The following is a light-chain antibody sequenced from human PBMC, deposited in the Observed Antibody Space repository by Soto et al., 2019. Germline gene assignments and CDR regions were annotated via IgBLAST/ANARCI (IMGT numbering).Light chain of an antibody. CDR3: QQAASCPIT. V-gene: IGKV1-12*01. Sequence: EIQMTQSPSSVSASVGDIVTITCRSSQGVSTWLAWYQQKPGKAPNLLIYTASSLQSGVPSRFSGSGSGTDFTLTINGLQPEDFATYYCQQAASCPITFGQGTRLENK. CDR1: QGVSTW. CDR2: TAS. J-gene: IGKJ5*01.